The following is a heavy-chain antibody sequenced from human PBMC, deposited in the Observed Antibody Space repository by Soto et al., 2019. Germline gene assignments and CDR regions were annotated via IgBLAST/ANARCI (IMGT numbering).Heavy chain of an antibody. CDR2: ISAYNGNT. Sequence: QVQLVQSGAEVKKPGASVKVSCKASGYTFTSYGISWVRQAPGQGLEGMGWISAYNGNTNYAQKLQGRVTMTTDPATSTAYMELRSLRSDDTAVYYCARVDVAIFFGGGYYYYMDVWGKGTTVTVSS. J-gene: IGHJ6*03. D-gene: IGHD3-3*01. CDR1: GYTFTSYG. CDR3: ARVDVAIFFGGGYYYYMDV. V-gene: IGHV1-18*01.